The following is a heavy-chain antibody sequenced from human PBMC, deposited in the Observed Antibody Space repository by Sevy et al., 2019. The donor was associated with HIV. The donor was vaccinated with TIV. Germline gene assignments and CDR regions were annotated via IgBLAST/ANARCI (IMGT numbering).Heavy chain of an antibody. D-gene: IGHD2-2*01. CDR2: IKRDGSEK. Sequence: GGSLRLSCAASGFVFSDYWMSWVRQAPGKGLEWVANIKRDGSEKYYVASVKGRFTISRDNAKTSLYLQMNILRDEDTAVYYCARDCSSATCLWGMDVWGQGTMVTVSS. V-gene: IGHV3-7*03. J-gene: IGHJ6*02. CDR3: ARDCSSATCLWGMDV. CDR1: GFVFSDYW.